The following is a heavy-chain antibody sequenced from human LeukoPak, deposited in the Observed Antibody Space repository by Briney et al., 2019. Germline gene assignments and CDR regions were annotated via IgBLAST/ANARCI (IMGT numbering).Heavy chain of an antibody. CDR3: VRDLVLVETPGDDFDF. V-gene: IGHV3-74*03. D-gene: IGHD2-8*02. CDR2: INPRSTVI. CDR1: GFPFSSYW. J-gene: IGHJ4*02. Sequence: PGGSLRLSCAASGFPFSSYWMHWARQVPGKGLVWVARINPRSTVITYADSVRGRFTISRDNAENTVSLQMNSLRGEDTAVYYCVRDLVLVETPGDDFDFWGQGTLVTVSS.